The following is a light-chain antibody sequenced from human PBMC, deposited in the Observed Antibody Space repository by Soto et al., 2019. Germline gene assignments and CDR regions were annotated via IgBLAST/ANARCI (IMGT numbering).Light chain of an antibody. CDR2: GAS. Sequence: EIVMTQSPATLSVSPGERATLSCRASQSVSSNLAWYQQKPGQAPRLLIYGASTRATGIPARFSGSGSGTEFTLTISSLQSEDFAVYYCQQYNNWLVHFGQGTKLEIK. V-gene: IGKV3-15*01. J-gene: IGKJ2*01. CDR3: QQYNNWLVH. CDR1: QSVSSN.